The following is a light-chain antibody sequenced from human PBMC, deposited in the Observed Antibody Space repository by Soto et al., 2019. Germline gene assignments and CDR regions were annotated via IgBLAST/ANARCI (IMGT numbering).Light chain of an antibody. CDR3: VLYMGRGISA. V-gene: IGLV8-61*01. J-gene: IGLJ3*02. CDR1: SGSVSPGWY. Sequence: QTVVTQEPSLSVSPGGTVTLTCGLSSGSVSPGWYPCWYQQTPGQPPRTLIYNTKTRSSGVPDRFSGSILGDKAALTITGAQADDDSDYYCVLYMGRGISAFGGGTKLTVL. CDR2: NTK.